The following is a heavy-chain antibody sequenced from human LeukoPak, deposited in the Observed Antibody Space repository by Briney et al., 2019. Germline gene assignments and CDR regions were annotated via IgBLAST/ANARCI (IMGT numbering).Heavy chain of an antibody. CDR3: ARSNSFYYDS. V-gene: IGHV4-61*08. D-gene: IGHD3-10*01. CDR1: GGSVSSSGSY. J-gene: IGHJ4*02. Sequence: SVTLSLTCTVSGGSVSSSGSYWSWIRQPPGKGLEWFGYIYYSGSTTYNPSLKSRVIISVDTSKNQFSLKLSSVTAADTAVYYCARSNSFYYDSWGQGTLVTVSS. CDR2: IYYSGST.